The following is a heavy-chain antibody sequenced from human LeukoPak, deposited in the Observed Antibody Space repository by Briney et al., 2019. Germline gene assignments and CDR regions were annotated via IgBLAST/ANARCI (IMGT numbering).Heavy chain of an antibody. CDR2: IYYSGST. J-gene: IGHJ4*02. Sequence: SETLSLTCTVSGGSISNDYWSWIRQPPGKGLEWIGYIYYSGSTNYSPSLKSRVTISVDTSKNQFSLKLSSVTAADTAVYYCARAASSWSFDYWGQGTLVTVSS. V-gene: IGHV4-59*01. D-gene: IGHD6-13*01. CDR1: GGSISNDY. CDR3: ARAASSWSFDY.